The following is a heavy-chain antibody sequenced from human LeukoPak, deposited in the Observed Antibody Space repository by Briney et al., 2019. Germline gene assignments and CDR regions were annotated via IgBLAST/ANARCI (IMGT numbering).Heavy chain of an antibody. D-gene: IGHD3-9*01. CDR3: ARSVRDDILTGFDY. V-gene: IGHV4-59*01. Sequence: SETLSLTCTVSGGSISSYYWSWIRQPPGKGLEWIGYIYYSGSTNYNPSLKSRVTISVDTSKNQFSLKLSSAAAADTAVYYCARSVRDDILTGFDYWGQGTLVTISS. CDR1: GGSISSYY. CDR2: IYYSGST. J-gene: IGHJ4*02.